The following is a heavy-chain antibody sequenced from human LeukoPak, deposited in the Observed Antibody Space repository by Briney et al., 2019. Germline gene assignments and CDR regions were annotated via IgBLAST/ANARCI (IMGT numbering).Heavy chain of an antibody. CDR2: INPNSGGT. Sequence: ASVKVSCKASGYTFTGYYMHWVRQAPGQGLEWMGWINPNSGGTNNAQKFQGRVTMTRDTSISTAYMELSRLRSDDTAVYYCARVIAAAGNDYWGQGTLVTVSS. V-gene: IGHV1-2*02. CDR3: ARVIAAAGNDY. CDR1: GYTFTGYY. D-gene: IGHD6-13*01. J-gene: IGHJ4*02.